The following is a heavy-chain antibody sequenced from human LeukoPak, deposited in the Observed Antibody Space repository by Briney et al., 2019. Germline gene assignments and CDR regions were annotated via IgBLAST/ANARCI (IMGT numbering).Heavy chain of an antibody. CDR2: IYYSGST. V-gene: IGHV4-39*01. CDR3: ARLILAEGSATNWFDP. Sequence: SETLSLTCTVSGGSISSSSYYWGWICQPPGKGLEWIGSIYYSGSTYYNPSLKSRVTISVDTSKNQFSLKLSSVTAADTAVYYCARLILAEGSATNWFDPWGQGTLVTVSS. CDR1: GGSISSSSYY. D-gene: IGHD3-16*01. J-gene: IGHJ5*02.